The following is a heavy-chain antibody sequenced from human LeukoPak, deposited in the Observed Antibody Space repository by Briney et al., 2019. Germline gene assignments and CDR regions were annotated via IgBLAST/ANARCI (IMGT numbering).Heavy chain of an antibody. Sequence: GGSLRLSCAASGFTFSSYAMHWVRQAPGKGLEWVAVISYDGSNKYYAGSVKGRFTISRDNSKNTLYLQMNSLRAEDTAVYYCARDRFDYYGSGRLNWFDPWGQGTLVTVSS. CDR1: GFTFSSYA. CDR2: ISYDGSNK. D-gene: IGHD3-10*01. V-gene: IGHV3-30*04. CDR3: ARDRFDYYGSGRLNWFDP. J-gene: IGHJ5*02.